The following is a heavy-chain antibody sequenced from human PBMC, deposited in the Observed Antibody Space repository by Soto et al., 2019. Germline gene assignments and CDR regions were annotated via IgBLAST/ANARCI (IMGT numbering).Heavy chain of an antibody. D-gene: IGHD2-15*01. J-gene: IGHJ4*02. CDR1: GGTFNTYT. CDR2: ILPIMGSV. CDR3: ARIPRYSYPTSDPLDN. V-gene: IGHV1-69*01. Sequence: QVHLVQSGSEVKKPGSSVTVSCKASGGTFNTYTFSLVRQAPGQGLEWMGSILPIMGSVNYAHDFRDRLYITAVPSTTTAYMELTSLTSNETAIYYCARIPRYSYPTSDPLDNWGQGTRVSVSS.